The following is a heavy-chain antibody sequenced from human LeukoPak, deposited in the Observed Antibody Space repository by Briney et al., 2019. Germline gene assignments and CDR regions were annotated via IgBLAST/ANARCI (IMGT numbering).Heavy chain of an antibody. CDR2: IYYSGST. V-gene: IGHV4-59*01. Sequence: SETLSLICTVSGGSISSYYWSWIRQPPGKGLEWIGYIYYSGSTNYNPSLKSRVTISVDTSKNQFSLKLSSVTAADTAVYYCAIIAVAGTLLDYWGQGSLVTVSS. CDR3: AIIAVAGTLLDY. D-gene: IGHD6-19*01. CDR1: GGSISSYY. J-gene: IGHJ4*02.